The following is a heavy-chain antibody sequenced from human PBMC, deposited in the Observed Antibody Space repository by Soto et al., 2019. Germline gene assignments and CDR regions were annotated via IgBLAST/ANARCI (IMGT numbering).Heavy chain of an antibody. CDR1: GGSITTSVL. CDR2: IADDGHT. V-gene: IGHV4-4*02. J-gene: IGHJ4*02. D-gene: IGHD1-26*01. CDR3: AGGRDYDY. Sequence: VQLTESGPGLVRPSGTLSLTCDVCGGSITTSVLWTWVRQFPGRGLDWIGEIADDGHTNYNPSLSARVTMSVDLSNRQFSLTVASVNAADTAVYFCAGGRDYDYWGQGTLVTVSS.